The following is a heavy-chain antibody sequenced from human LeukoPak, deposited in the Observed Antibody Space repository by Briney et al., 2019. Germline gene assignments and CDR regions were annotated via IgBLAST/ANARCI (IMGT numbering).Heavy chain of an antibody. J-gene: IGHJ3*02. CDR3: ATISAQTFDI. D-gene: IGHD5-24*01. V-gene: IGHV3-7*01. Sequence: GGSLRLSCVGSGFTFRNHWVNWVRQSPRKGPEWVANIKPDGIDKYYVDSARGRFTVSRDNAKNSAFLQMNSLGAEDTAIYYCATISAQTFDIWGQGTLVSVSS. CDR2: IKPDGIDK. CDR1: GFTFRNHW.